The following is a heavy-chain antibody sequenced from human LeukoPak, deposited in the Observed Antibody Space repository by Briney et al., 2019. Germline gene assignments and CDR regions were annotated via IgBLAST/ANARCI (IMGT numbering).Heavy chain of an antibody. V-gene: IGHV3-23*01. Sequence: GGSLRLSCAASGFTFSSYAMSWVRQAPGKGLEWVSAISGSGGSTYYADSVKGRFTISRDNSKNTLYMQMKSLRAEDTAVYYCAKGLFGRFLEFWGQGSRVTVSS. D-gene: IGHD3-3*01. CDR2: ISGSGGST. CDR3: AKGLFGRFLEF. CDR1: GFTFSSYA. J-gene: IGHJ4*02.